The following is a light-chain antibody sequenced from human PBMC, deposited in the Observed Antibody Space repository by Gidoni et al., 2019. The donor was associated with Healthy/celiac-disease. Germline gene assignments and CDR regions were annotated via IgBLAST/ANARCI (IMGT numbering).Light chain of an antibody. J-gene: IGKJ1*01. Sequence: EMFLPHSPATLSLSPGERATLSCRASQSVSSYLAWYQQKPGTPPRLLIYDASNRSAGIPAMFSGSGSATDFTLTSSSLAHEDVAVYYCQQRSNCPPTFGQGTKVEIK. CDR3: QQRSNCPPT. V-gene: IGKV3-11*01. CDR1: QSVSSY. CDR2: DAS.